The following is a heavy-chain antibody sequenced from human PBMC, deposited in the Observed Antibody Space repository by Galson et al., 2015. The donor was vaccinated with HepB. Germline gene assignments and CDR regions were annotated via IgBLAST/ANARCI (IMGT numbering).Heavy chain of an antibody. CDR3: AKGPGYSSS. CDR2: ISYDGSNK. J-gene: IGHJ4*02. V-gene: IGHV3-30*18. CDR1: GFTFSSYG. Sequence: SLRLSCAASGFTFSSYGMHWVRQAPGKGLEWVAVISYDGSNKYYADSVKGRFTISRDNSKNTLYLQMNSLRAEDTAVYYCAKGPGYSSSWGQGTLVTVSS. D-gene: IGHD6-13*01.